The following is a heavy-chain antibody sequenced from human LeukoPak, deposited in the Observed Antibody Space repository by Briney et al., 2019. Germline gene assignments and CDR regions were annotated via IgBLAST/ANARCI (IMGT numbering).Heavy chain of an antibody. Sequence: GGSLRLSCAASTFTFSNAWMSWVRQAPGKGLEWVGRIKSKSDGGTTDYAAPVKGRFTISRDDSKNTLYLQMNSLKTEDTAVYYCTTAPRGYCSGGSCSYAFDIWGRGTMVTVSS. CDR3: TTAPRGYCSGGSCSYAFDI. J-gene: IGHJ3*02. D-gene: IGHD2-15*01. CDR2: IKSKSDGGTT. V-gene: IGHV3-15*01. CDR1: TFTFSNAW.